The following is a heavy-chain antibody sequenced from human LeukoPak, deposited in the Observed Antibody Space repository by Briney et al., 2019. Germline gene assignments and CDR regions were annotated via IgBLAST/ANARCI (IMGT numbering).Heavy chain of an antibody. CDR2: IYHSWST. Sequence: PSWTLSLTCAVSGGSISSSNWWSWVRQPPGKLLAWIGEIYHSWSTNYNPSLKSRDTISVDKSKNQFSLKLSSVTAADTAVYQAEGRIRYFDWLLDYFDYWGQGTLVTVSS. CDR1: GGSISSSNW. D-gene: IGHD3-9*01. J-gene: IGHJ4*02. CDR3: EGRIRYFDWLLDYFDY. V-gene: IGHV4-4*02.